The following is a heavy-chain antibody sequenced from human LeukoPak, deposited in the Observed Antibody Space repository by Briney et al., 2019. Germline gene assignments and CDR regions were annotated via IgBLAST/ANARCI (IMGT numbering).Heavy chain of an antibody. CDR1: GYTFTGYY. CDR3: ARVQGTTETTNYDY. J-gene: IGHJ4*02. CDR2: INPNSGGT. D-gene: IGHD4-17*01. Sequence: ASVKVSCEASGYTFTGYYMHWVRQAPGQGLEWMGWINPNSGGTNYAQNFQGRVTMTRDTSISTAYMELSTQRSDDTAVYYCARVQGTTETTNYDYWGQGTLVTVSS. V-gene: IGHV1-2*02.